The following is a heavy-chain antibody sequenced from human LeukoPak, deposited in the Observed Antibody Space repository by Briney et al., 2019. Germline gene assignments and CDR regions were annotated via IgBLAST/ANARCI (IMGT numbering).Heavy chain of an antibody. CDR1: GFSFSGYG. J-gene: IGHJ4*02. D-gene: IGHD1-1*01. CDR2: ISYDGSDK. Sequence: GGSLRLSCAASGFSFSGYGMHWVRQAPGKGLEWVAVISYDGSDKKYGDSVKGRFTISRDNSKNTLYLQMNSLRAEDTAVYYCARDPLGTRPGFDYWGQGTLVTVSS. CDR3: ARDPLGTRPGFDY. V-gene: IGHV3-30*03.